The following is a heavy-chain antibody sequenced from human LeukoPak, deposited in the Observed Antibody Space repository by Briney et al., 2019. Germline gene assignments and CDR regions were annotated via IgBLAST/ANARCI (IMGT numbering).Heavy chain of an antibody. J-gene: IGHJ4*02. CDR2: INPSGGST. V-gene: IGHV1-46*01. CDR1: GYTFTSYY. D-gene: IGHD5-18*01. CDR3: ASVPTGYSYGYPRGHLDY. Sequence: ASVKVSCKASGYTFTSYYIHWVRQAPGQGLEWMGIINPSGGSTTYAQKFQGRVTITADKSTSTAYMELSSLRSEDTAVYYCASVPTGYSYGYPRGHLDYWGQGTLVTVSS.